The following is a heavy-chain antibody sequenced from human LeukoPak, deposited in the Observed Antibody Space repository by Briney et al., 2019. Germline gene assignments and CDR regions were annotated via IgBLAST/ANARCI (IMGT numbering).Heavy chain of an antibody. Sequence: PGGSLRLSCVASGVTFSKYDMHWVRQAPGRGLEWVAFIQYDGRDKFYKDSVKGRFTVSRDNSKNTVYPQMNSLRGEDTALYYCAREGKYHGDSGSSFDYWGQGTLVTVSS. CDR2: IQYDGRDK. CDR3: AREGKYHGDSGSSFDY. J-gene: IGHJ4*02. V-gene: IGHV3-30*02. D-gene: IGHD4-17*01. CDR1: GVTFSKYD.